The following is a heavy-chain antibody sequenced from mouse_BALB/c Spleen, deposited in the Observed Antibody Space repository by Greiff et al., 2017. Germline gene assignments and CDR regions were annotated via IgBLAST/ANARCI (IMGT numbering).Heavy chain of an antibody. V-gene: IGHV1-80*01. CDR2: IYPGDGDT. CDR3: ARKITTAPICYAMDY. CDR1: GYAFSSYW. J-gene: IGHJ4*01. Sequence: VQLLQSGPELVKPGSSVKISCKASGYAFSSYWMNWVQQRPGQGLEWIGQIYPGDGDTNYHGKFKGKATLTADKSSSTAYMQLSSLTSEDSAVYYDARKITTAPICYAMDYWGQGTSVTVSA. D-gene: IGHD1-2*01.